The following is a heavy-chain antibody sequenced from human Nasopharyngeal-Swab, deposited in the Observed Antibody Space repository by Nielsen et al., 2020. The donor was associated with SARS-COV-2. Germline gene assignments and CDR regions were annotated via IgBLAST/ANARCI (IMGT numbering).Heavy chain of an antibody. D-gene: IGHD1-1*01. CDR3: ATNFAYNWNDVPDY. Sequence: ASVKVSCKVSGYTLTELSMHWVRQAPGKGLEWMGGFDPEDGETIYAQKSQGRVTMTEDTSTDTAYMELSSLRSEDTAVYYCATNFAYNWNDVPDYWGQGTLVTVSS. CDR2: FDPEDGET. V-gene: IGHV1-24*01. J-gene: IGHJ4*02. CDR1: GYTLTELS.